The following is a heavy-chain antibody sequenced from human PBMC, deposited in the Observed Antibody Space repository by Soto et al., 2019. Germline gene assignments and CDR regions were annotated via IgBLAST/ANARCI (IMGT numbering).Heavy chain of an antibody. CDR1: GGSISSYY. V-gene: IGHV4-59*08. J-gene: IGHJ5*02. CDR3: ARHAATAVDGTLWWFDP. Sequence: PSETLSLTCTVSGGSISSYYWSWIRQPPGKGLEWIGYIYYSGSTNYNPSLKSRVTISVDTSKNQFSLKLSSVTAADTAVYYCARHAATAVDGTLWWFDPWGQGTLVTVSS. CDR2: IYYSGST. D-gene: IGHD6-19*01.